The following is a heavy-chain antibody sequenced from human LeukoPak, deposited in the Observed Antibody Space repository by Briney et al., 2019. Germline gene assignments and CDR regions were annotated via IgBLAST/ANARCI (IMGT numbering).Heavy chain of an antibody. V-gene: IGHV3-23*01. CDR2: ISGSGGST. J-gene: IGHJ4*02. CDR1: GFTFSSYA. D-gene: IGHD3-9*01. Sequence: GGSLRLSCAASGFTFSSYAMSWVRQAPGKGLEWVSAISGSGGSTYYADSVKGRFTISRDHSKNTLYLQMNSLRAEDTAVYYCAKGDYDILTGYYPVDYWGQGTLVTVSS. CDR3: AKGDYDILTGYYPVDY.